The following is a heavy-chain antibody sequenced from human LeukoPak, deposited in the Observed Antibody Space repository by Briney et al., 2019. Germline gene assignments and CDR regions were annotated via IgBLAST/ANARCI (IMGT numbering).Heavy chain of an antibody. CDR1: GGSISSGSYY. Sequence: SETLSLTCTVSGGSISSGSYYWSWIRQPAGKGLGWIGRIYTSGSTNYNPSLKSRITISVDTSKNQFSLKLSSVTAADTAVYYCARDFPIITMVRGVFFDYWGQGTLVTVSS. V-gene: IGHV4-61*02. J-gene: IGHJ4*02. CDR2: IYTSGST. D-gene: IGHD3-10*01. CDR3: ARDFPIITMVRGVFFDY.